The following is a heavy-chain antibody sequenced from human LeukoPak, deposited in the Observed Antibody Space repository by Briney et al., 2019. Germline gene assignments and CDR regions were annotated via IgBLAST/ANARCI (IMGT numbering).Heavy chain of an antibody. CDR1: GFTFSSYG. Sequence: GGSLRLSCAASGFTFSSYGMHWVRQAPGKGLEWVAFIRYDGSNKYYADSVKGRFTISRDNSKNTLYLQMNSLRAEDTAVYYCANQHYDDSSGYYLLDYWGQGTLVTVFS. D-gene: IGHD3-22*01. J-gene: IGHJ4*02. CDR3: ANQHYDDSSGYYLLDY. V-gene: IGHV3-30*02. CDR2: IRYDGSNK.